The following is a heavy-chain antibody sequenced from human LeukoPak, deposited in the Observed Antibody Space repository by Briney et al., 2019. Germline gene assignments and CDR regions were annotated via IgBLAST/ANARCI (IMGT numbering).Heavy chain of an antibody. J-gene: IGHJ3*02. CDR1: GGSISSGSYY. Sequence: TSETLSLTCTVSGGSISSGSYYWSWIRQPAGKGLEWIGRIYTSGSTNYNPSLKSRVTISVDTSKNQFSLKLSSLTAADTAVYYCARGLWFGELTDAFDIWGQGTMVTVSS. CDR3: ARGLWFGELTDAFDI. V-gene: IGHV4-61*02. D-gene: IGHD3-10*01. CDR2: IYTSGST.